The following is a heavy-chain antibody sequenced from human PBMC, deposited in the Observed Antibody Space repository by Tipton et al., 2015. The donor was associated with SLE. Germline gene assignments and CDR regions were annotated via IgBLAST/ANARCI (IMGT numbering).Heavy chain of an antibody. J-gene: IGHJ5*02. CDR2: IYHTGNT. CDR3: ARYDFWSGYHDP. D-gene: IGHD3-3*01. Sequence: TLSLTCAVSGGSIINSNWWSWVRQPPGKGLEWIGEIYHTGNTNYNPSLKSRVTMSADKSKNQLSLNLTSVTAADTAVYYCARYDFWSGYHDPWGQGTLVTVSS. V-gene: IGHV4-4*02. CDR1: GGSIINSNW.